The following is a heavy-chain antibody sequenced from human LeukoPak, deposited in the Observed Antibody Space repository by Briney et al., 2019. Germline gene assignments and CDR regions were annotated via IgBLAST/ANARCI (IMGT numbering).Heavy chain of an antibody. CDR2: IKQDGSEK. CDR1: GFTFSSYW. CDR3: ARDAEIAGEWFDY. V-gene: IGHV3-7*04. Sequence: PGGSLLLSCAASGFTFSSYWMSWVRQAPGKGLEWVANIKQDGSEKYYMDSVKGRFTISRDNAKNSLYLQINSLRAEDTSLYYCARDAEIAGEWFDYWGQGTLVTVSS. D-gene: IGHD2-8*01. J-gene: IGHJ4*02.